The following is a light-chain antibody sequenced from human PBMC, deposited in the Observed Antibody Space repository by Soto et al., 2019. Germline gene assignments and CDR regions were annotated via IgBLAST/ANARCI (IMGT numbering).Light chain of an antibody. J-gene: IGLJ1*01. Sequence: QSVLTQPPSVSGAPGQTVTISCTGSSSNIGAGYDVHWYQQLPGTAPKLLIYGNSNRPSGVPDRFSGSKSGTSASLAITGLQAEEDADYYCQSYDSSLSGYYVFGTGTKLTVL. CDR1: SSNIGAGYD. CDR2: GNS. V-gene: IGLV1-40*01. CDR3: QSYDSSLSGYYV.